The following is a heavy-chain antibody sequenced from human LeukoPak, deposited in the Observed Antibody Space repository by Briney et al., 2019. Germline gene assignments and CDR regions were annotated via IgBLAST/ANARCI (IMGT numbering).Heavy chain of an antibody. CDR3: ALGMDYYDSSGYSIDY. Sequence: GASVKVSCKTSGYTFTNYYMHWVRQAPGQGLEWMGIINPSGSSTSYAQKFQGRVTMTRDTSISTAYMELSRLRSDDTAVYYCALGMDYYDSSGYSIDYWGQGTLVTVSS. CDR1: GYTFTNYY. CDR2: INPSGSST. J-gene: IGHJ4*02. D-gene: IGHD3-22*01. V-gene: IGHV1-46*03.